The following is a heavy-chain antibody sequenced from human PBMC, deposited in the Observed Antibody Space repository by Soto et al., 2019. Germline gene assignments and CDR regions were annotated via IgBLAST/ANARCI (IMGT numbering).Heavy chain of an antibody. Sequence: QITLEETGPTLVKPTQTLTLTCTFSGFSLTTGRVGVGWIRQPPGKALEWLAVIHWNDDNHYSPSLKSRLTITKDTSKNQVVLTLTYMDPVDTATYYCTHRLVGSGQGYWGQGTLVTVSS. CDR2: IHWNDDN. D-gene: IGHD2-15*01. V-gene: IGHV2-5*01. CDR3: THRLVGSGQGY. CDR1: GFSLTTGRVG. J-gene: IGHJ4*02.